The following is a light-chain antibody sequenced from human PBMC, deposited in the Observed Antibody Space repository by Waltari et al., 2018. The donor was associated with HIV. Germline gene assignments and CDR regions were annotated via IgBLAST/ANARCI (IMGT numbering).Light chain of an antibody. V-gene: IGKV3-20*01. CDR3: QQYGSSLPWT. CDR1: QHGRGNY. Sequence: EIELTQSPDSVSLFPGERATAPRTTSQHGRGNYVVWYQQKVGHPPRLLIFGASNRAAGIPDRFIGSVSGTDFNLTINGLEPKDSALYFCQQYGSSLPWTFGQGTRVEIK. CDR2: GAS. J-gene: IGKJ1*01.